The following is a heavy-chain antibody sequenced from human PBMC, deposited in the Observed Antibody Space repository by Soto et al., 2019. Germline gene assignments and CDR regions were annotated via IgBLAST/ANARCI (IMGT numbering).Heavy chain of an antibody. D-gene: IGHD6-13*01. Sequence: PXETLSLTCTVYGVSFSGYYWSWIRQPPGKGLEWIGEINHSGSTNYNPSLKSRVTISVDTSKNQFSLKLSSVTAADTAVYYCARGGGSSWPPLFDYWGQGTLVTVSS. CDR1: GVSFSGYY. CDR3: ARGGGSSWPPLFDY. J-gene: IGHJ4*02. V-gene: IGHV4-34*01. CDR2: INHSGST.